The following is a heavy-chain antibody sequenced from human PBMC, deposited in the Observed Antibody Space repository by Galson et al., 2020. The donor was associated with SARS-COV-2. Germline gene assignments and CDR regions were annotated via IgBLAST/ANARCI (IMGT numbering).Heavy chain of an antibody. J-gene: IGHJ6*02. Sequence: ESLKISCAASGFTVSSNYMSWVRQAPGKGLEWVSVIYSGGSTYYADSVKGRFTISRDNSKNTLYLQMNSLRAEDTAVYYCARELGRSTSGNYYGMDVWGQGTTVTVSS. D-gene: IGHD2-2*01. CDR2: IYSGGST. CDR1: GFTVSSNY. CDR3: ARELGRSTSGNYYGMDV. V-gene: IGHV3-66*02.